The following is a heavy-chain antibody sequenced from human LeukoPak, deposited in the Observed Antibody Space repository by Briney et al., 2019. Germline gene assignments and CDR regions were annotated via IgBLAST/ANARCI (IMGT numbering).Heavy chain of an antibody. D-gene: IGHD3-16*01. Sequence: GGSLRLSCVASGFTFSSYAVSWVRQAPGKGLEWVSVISGSGGSTHYADSVKGRFTISRDNSKNTLHLQMNSLRAEDTAVYYCARDVGYLDYWGQGTLVTVSS. CDR3: ARDVGYLDY. CDR2: ISGSGGST. J-gene: IGHJ4*02. V-gene: IGHV3-23*01. CDR1: GFTFSSYA.